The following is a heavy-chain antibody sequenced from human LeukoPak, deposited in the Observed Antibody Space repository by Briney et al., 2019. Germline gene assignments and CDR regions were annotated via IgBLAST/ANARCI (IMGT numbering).Heavy chain of an antibody. Sequence: PSEALSLTCTVSGGSISSYYWSWIRQPPGKGLEWIAYISDIGSINYNPSLKSRVTISLDTSKNQFSLKLSSVTAADTAVYYCAGHHPRNTVDFWGQGTLVTVSS. CDR3: AGHHPRNTVDF. CDR2: ISDIGSI. J-gene: IGHJ4*02. CDR1: GGSISSYY. V-gene: IGHV4-59*08. D-gene: IGHD2/OR15-2a*01.